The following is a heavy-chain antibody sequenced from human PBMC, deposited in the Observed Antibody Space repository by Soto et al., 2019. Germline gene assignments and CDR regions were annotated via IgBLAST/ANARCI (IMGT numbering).Heavy chain of an antibody. V-gene: IGHV4-31*03. Sequence: SETLSLTCTVSGGSISSGGYYRSWIRQHPGKGLEWIGYIYYSGSTYYNPSLKSRVTISVDTSKNQFSLKLSSVTAADTAVYYCARDGSGSYWYNWFDPWGQGTLVTVSS. CDR3: ARDGSGSYWYNWFDP. CDR1: GGSISSGGYY. D-gene: IGHD3-10*01. J-gene: IGHJ5*02. CDR2: IYYSGST.